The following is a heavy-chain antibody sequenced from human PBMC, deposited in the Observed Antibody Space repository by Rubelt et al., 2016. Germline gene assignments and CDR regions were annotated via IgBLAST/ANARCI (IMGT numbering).Heavy chain of an antibody. CDR2: INSDGSST. V-gene: IGHV3-23*01. D-gene: IGHD4-17*01. CDR3: AKVQTTVTSGEYYYGMDV. Sequence: GESLRLSCAASGFPFSTYAMSWVRQAPGKGLEWVSGINSDGSSTDYADSVKGRFTISRDNAKNTLYLQMHSLRAEDTAVYYCAKVQTTVTSGEYYYGMDVWGQGTTVTVSS. CDR1: GFPFSTYA. J-gene: IGHJ6*02.